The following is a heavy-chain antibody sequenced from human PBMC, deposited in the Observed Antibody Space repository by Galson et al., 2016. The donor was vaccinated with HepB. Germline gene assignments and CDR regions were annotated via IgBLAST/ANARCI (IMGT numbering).Heavy chain of an antibody. CDR3: ARYWYFDL. J-gene: IGHJ2*01. Sequence: SLRLSCAASGFTFSSYTMNWVRQAPGKGLEWVSSISTSSSDIYYADSVKGRFTISSDNAKNSLYLQSNSLRAEDTAVYYCARYWYFDLWGRGTLVIVSS. CDR2: ISTSSSDI. CDR1: GFTFSSYT. V-gene: IGHV3-21*01.